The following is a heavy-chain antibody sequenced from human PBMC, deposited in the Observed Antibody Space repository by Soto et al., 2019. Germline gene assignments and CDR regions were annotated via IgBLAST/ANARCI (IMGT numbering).Heavy chain of an antibody. Sequence: PGGSLRLSCVASGFTFSSYEMDWVRQAPGKGLEWVSYISNGGSPTYYADSVRGRFTISRDDAKNSLYLQMNSLRVEGTAVYYCVRDMRWEQDFDIRGPVTIGTVS. D-gene: IGHD1-26*01. J-gene: IGHJ3*02. CDR2: ISNGGSPT. V-gene: IGHV3-48*03. CDR1: GFTFSSYE. CDR3: VRDMRWEQDFDI.